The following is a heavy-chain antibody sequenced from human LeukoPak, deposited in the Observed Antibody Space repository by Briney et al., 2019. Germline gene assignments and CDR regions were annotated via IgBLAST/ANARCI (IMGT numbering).Heavy chain of an antibody. CDR1: GFTFSSYS. CDR2: ISSSSSYI. Sequence: GGSLRLSCAASGFTFSSYSMNWVRQAPGKGLEWVSSISSSSSYIYYADSVKGRFTISRDNAKNSLYLQMNSLRAEDTAVYYCAKDNYYDFWSGYYFPYYFDYWGQGTLVTVSS. CDR3: AKDNYYDFWSGYYFPYYFDY. J-gene: IGHJ4*02. D-gene: IGHD3-3*01. V-gene: IGHV3-21*01.